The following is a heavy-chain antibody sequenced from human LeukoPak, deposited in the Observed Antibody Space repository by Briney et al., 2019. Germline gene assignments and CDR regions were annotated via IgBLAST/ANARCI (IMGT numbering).Heavy chain of an antibody. CDR2: IIPIFGTA. CDR3: AGYCSGGSCYFYYYYGMDV. D-gene: IGHD2-15*01. Sequence: GASVKVSCKASRGTFSSYAISGVRQAPGQGLGWVGGIIPIFGTANYAQKCQGRVTITADESTSTAYMELSSLRSEDTAVYYCAGYCSGGSCYFYYYYGMDVWGQGTTVTVSS. J-gene: IGHJ6*02. V-gene: IGHV1-69*13. CDR1: RGTFSSYA.